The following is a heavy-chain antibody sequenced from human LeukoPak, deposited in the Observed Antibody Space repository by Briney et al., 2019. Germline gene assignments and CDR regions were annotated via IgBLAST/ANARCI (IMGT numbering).Heavy chain of an antibody. CDR3: AKAARFCSGGSCLTPRAFDM. J-gene: IGHJ3*02. V-gene: IGHV1-69*05. CDR1: GGTFSSYA. Sequence: SVKVSCKASGGTFSSYAISWVRQAPGQGLEWMGGIIPIFGTANYAQKFQGRVTITTDESTSTAYMELSSLRSEDTAVYYCAKAARFCSGGSCLTPRAFDMWGQGTMVTVSS. CDR2: IIPIFGTA. D-gene: IGHD2-15*01.